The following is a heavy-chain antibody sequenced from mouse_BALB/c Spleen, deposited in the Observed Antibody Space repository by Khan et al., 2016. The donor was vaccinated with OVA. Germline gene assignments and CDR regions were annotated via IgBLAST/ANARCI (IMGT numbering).Heavy chain of an antibody. CDR3: AKWGDGSTYAMDY. CDR2: IWGDGST. Sequence: QVQLKESGPGLVAPSQSLAITYTVSGFSLTIYGVNWIRQPPGKGLEWLGVIWGDGSTNYHSALISRLSISKDNSKSQVFLKLNSLQTDDTATYYCAKWGDGSTYAMDYWGQGTSVTVSS. D-gene: IGHD2-3*01. CDR1: GFSLTIYG. J-gene: IGHJ4*01. V-gene: IGHV2-3*01.